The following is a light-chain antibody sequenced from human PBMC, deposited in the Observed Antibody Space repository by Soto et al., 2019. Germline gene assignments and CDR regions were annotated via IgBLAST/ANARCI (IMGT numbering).Light chain of an antibody. V-gene: IGLV2-14*01. J-gene: IGLJ3*02. CDR3: KSRTTRNTLV. CDR2: EVS. CDR1: SSDVGGYNY. Sequence: QSALTQPASVSGSPGQSITISCTGTSSDVGGYNYVSWYQQHPGKAPKLMIYEVSNRPSGVSNRFSGSKSGNTASLTISGLQAEDEADYYCKSRTTRNTLVFGGGTKVTVL.